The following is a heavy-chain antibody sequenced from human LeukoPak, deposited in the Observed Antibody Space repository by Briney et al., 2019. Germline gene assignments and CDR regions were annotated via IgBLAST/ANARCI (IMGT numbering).Heavy chain of an antibody. CDR2: IGFDGSDH. V-gene: IGHV3-30*02. D-gene: IGHD3-16*01. Sequence: GGSLRLSCAASGFTFSNYGMHWARQAPGKGLEWVAFIGFDGSDHSYADSVKGRFTISRDNAKNSLYLQMNSLRAEDTAVYYCARARGLAASSSDYWGQGTLVTVSS. CDR3: ARARGLAASSSDY. CDR1: GFTFSNYG. J-gene: IGHJ4*02.